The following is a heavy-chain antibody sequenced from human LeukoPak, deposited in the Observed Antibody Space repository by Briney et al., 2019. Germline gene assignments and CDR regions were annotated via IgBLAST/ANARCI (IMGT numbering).Heavy chain of an antibody. V-gene: IGHV3-66*01. CDR2: IYSGGST. CDR3: AREAGLQAYYYYYMDV. J-gene: IGHJ6*03. CDR1: GFTVSSNY. D-gene: IGHD5-24*01. Sequence: PGGSLRLSCAASGFTVSSNYMSWVRQAPGKGLEWVSVIYSGGSTYYADSVKGRFTISRDNSKNTLYLQMNSLRAEDTAVYYCAREAGLQAYYYYYMDVWGKGTTVTVSS.